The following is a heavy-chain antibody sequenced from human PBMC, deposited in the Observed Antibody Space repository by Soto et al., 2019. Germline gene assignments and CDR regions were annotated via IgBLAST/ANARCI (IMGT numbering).Heavy chain of an antibody. V-gene: IGHV3-48*03. CDR2: ISSSGSPI. D-gene: IGHD4-17*01. CDR3: ARDEYGGAYED. CDR1: GFTFSTFE. J-gene: IGHJ4*02. Sequence: GSLRLSCVASGFTFSTFEMNWVRQAPGKGLEWVSYISSSGSPIYYAESVKGRFTISRDNAKNSLFLQMDSLRAEDTAVYDCARDEYGGAYEDWGQGTLVTVSS.